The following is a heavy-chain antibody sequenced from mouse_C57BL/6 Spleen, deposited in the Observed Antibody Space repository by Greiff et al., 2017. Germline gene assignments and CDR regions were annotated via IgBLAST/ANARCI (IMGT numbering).Heavy chain of an antibody. CDR2: IDPENGDT. V-gene: IGHV14-4*01. D-gene: IGHD4-1*01. CDR1: GFTIKDDY. CDR3: ALGPRFAY. J-gene: IGHJ3*01. Sequence: VQLQQSGAELVRPGASVKLSCTASGFTIKDDYMHWVKQRPEQGLEWIGWIDPENGDTKYASKFQGKATITADTSSNTAYLQLSSLTSEDAAVCYCALGPRFAYGGQGTLVTVSA.